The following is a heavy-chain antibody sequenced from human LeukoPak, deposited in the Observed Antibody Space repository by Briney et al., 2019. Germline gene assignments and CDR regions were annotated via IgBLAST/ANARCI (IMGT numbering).Heavy chain of an antibody. Sequence: ASVKVSCKAFGYTFTSYDINWVRQATGQGLEWMGWMNPNSGNTGYAQKFQGRVTITRNTSISTAYMELSSLRSEDTAVYYCARGKLRRAAAGTAWFDPWGQGTLVTVSS. CDR2: MNPNSGNT. V-gene: IGHV1-8*03. CDR3: ARGKLRRAAAGTAWFDP. J-gene: IGHJ5*02. D-gene: IGHD6-13*01. CDR1: GYTFTSYD.